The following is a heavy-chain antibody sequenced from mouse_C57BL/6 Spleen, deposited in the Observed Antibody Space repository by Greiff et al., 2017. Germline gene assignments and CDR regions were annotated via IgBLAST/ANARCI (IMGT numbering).Heavy chain of an antibody. J-gene: IGHJ2*01. Sequence: EVKLVESGGGLVKPGGSLKLSCAASGFTFSDYGMHWVRQAPEKGLEWVAYISSGSSTIYYAHTVKGRFTFSRDNAKNTLFLQMTSLRSEDKAMDYCARRNYVDYWGQGTTLTVSS. CDR2: ISSGSSTI. CDR3: ARRNYVDY. CDR1: GFTFSDYG. V-gene: IGHV5-17*01.